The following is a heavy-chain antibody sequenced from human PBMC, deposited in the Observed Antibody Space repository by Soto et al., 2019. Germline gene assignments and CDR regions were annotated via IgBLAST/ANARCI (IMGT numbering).Heavy chain of an antibody. CDR2: IYYSGST. CDR1: GGSISSSSYY. J-gene: IGHJ5*02. V-gene: IGHV4-39*01. CDR3: ARTGRAMAQKGWFDP. Sequence: QLQLQEAGPGLVKPSETLSLTCTVSGGSISSSSYYWGWIRQPPGKGLECIGSIYYSGSTYYNPSLKSRVTISVDTSKNQFSLKLSSVTAADTAVYYCARTGRAMAQKGWFDPWGQGTLGPVYS. D-gene: IGHD5-18*01.